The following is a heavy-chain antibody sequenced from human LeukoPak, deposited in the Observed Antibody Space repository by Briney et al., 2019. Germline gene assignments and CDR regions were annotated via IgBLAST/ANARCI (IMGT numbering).Heavy chain of an antibody. Sequence: GGSLRLSCAASGFTFSSYSMNWVRQAPGKGLEWVSSISSSSSYIYYADSVKGRFTISRDNAKNSLYLQMNSLRAEDMAVYYCARDRGYYYGSGNDYWGQGTLVTVSS. CDR2: ISSSSSYI. D-gene: IGHD3-10*01. V-gene: IGHV3-21*01. CDR3: ARDRGYYYGSGNDY. CDR1: GFTFSSYS. J-gene: IGHJ4*02.